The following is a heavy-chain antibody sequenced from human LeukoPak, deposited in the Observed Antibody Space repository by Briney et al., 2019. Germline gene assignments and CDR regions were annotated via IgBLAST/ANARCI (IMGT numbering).Heavy chain of an antibody. V-gene: IGHV3-48*03. J-gene: IGHJ6*04. CDR3: AELGITMIGGV. CDR2: ISSSGSTI. Sequence: GGSLRLSCAASGFTFSSYEMNWVRQAPGKGLEWVSYISSSGSTIYYADSVKGRITISRDNATNSLYLQMNSLRAEDTAVYYCAELGITMIGGVWGKGTTVTISS. D-gene: IGHD3-10*02. CDR1: GFTFSSYE.